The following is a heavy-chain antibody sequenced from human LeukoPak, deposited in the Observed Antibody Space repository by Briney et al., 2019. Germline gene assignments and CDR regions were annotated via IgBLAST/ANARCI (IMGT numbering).Heavy chain of an antibody. Sequence: SETLSLTCTVSGGSISSYYWSWIRQPAGKGLEWIGYIYYNGATNYNPSLKTRVTISLDTPKNQFSLKLKSVTASDTAVYYCAWRGGGYSSSWAHNNYYGMDVWGQGTTVTVSS. CDR2: IYYNGAT. V-gene: IGHV4-59*08. J-gene: IGHJ6*02. CDR1: GGSISSYY. D-gene: IGHD6-13*01. CDR3: AWRGGGYSSSWAHNNYYGMDV.